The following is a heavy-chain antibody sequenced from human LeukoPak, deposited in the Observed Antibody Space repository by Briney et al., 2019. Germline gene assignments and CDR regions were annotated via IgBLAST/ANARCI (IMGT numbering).Heavy chain of an antibody. Sequence: ASVKVSCKASGYTFTSYDINWVRQATGQGLEWLGWMNPNSGDTGYEQKFQGRVTMTRDTSISTAYLELSSLRSEDTAAYYCARLGLEWFHFYYMDVWGKGTTVTVSS. CDR2: MNPNSGDT. J-gene: IGHJ6*03. D-gene: IGHD3-3*01. CDR3: ARLGLEWFHFYYMDV. V-gene: IGHV1-8*01. CDR1: GYTFTSYD.